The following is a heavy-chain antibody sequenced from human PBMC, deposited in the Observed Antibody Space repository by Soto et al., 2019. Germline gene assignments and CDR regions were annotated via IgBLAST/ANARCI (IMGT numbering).Heavy chain of an antibody. Sequence: ASVKVSCKASGYTFTSYYMHWVRQAPGQGLEWMGIINPSGGSTSYAQKFQGRVTMTRDTSTSTVYMELSSLRSEDTAVYYCARAVVPAAIGQFYYYGMDVWGQGTTVTVSS. CDR1: GYTFTSYY. CDR3: ARAVVPAAIGQFYYYGMDV. J-gene: IGHJ6*02. D-gene: IGHD2-2*02. CDR2: INPSGGST. V-gene: IGHV1-46*01.